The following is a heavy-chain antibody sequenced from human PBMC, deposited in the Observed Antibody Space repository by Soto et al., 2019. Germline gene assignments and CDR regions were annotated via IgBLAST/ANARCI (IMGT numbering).Heavy chain of an antibody. V-gene: IGHV4-34*01. CDR3: ASSIAARGGVFDY. J-gene: IGHJ4*02. CDR1: GGSFSGYY. CDR2: INHSGST. D-gene: IGHD6-6*01. Sequence: SDTLSLTCAVYGGSFSGYYWSWIRQPPGKGLEWIGEINHSGSTNYNPSLKSRVTISVDTSKNQFSLKLSSVTAADTAVYYCASSIAARGGVFDYWGQGTLVTVSS.